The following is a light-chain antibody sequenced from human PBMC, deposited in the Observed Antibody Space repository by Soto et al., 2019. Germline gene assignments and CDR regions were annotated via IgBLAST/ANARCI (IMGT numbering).Light chain of an antibody. CDR3: SSYAGSSNV. CDR1: MRDVGAYNL. CDR2: EVR. Sequence: QSVLTQPASVSGSAGQSITISCSGTMRDVGAYNLVSWYQQHPGTAPKLIIYEVRNRPSGNTASLTVSGLQAEDEADYYCSSYAGSSNVFGTGTKV. V-gene: IGLV2-14*01. J-gene: IGLJ1*01.